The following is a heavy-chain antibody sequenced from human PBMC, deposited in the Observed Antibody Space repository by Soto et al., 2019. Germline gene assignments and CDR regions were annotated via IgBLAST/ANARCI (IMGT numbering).Heavy chain of an antibody. CDR3: ARRYYFDNPGNSVWFDP. CDR1: GGSFSGYY. J-gene: IGHJ5*02. Sequence: SETLSLTCAVYGGSFSGYYWSWIRQPPGKGLEWIGEINHSGSANYNPSLKSRVSISVDTSKNQFSLKLSSVTAADTAVFYCARRYYFDNPGNSVWFDPWGKGTVVTVSS. D-gene: IGHD3-22*01. V-gene: IGHV4-34*01. CDR2: INHSGSA.